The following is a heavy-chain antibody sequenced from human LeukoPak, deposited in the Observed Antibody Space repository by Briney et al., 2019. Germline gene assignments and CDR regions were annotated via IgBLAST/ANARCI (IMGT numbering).Heavy chain of an antibody. CDR3: ARTRGYSGYEVSTYGMDV. V-gene: IGHV4-59*01. CDR2: IYYSGTT. D-gene: IGHD5-12*01. Sequence: PSETLSLTCTVSGCSISSYCWSWVRQPPGKGLEWVGNIYYSGTTNYNPTIVSRVTISVDTSKNQFSLKLRSVTAADTAVYYCARTRGYSGYEVSTYGMDVWGQGTTVTVSS. J-gene: IGHJ6*02. CDR1: GCSISSYC.